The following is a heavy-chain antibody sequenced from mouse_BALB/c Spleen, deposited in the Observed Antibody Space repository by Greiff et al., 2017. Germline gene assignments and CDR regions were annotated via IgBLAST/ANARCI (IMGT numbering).Heavy chain of an antibody. J-gene: IGHJ1*01. CDR3: ARERGRYWYFDV. Sequence: VQLVESGPGLVAPSQSLSITCTVSGFSLTSYGVHWVRQPPGKGLEWLGVIWAGGSTNYNSALMSRLSISKDNSKSQVFLKMNSLHTDDTAMYYCARERGRYWYFDVWGAGTTVTVSS. CDR1: GFSLTSYG. CDR2: IWAGGST. V-gene: IGHV2-9*02.